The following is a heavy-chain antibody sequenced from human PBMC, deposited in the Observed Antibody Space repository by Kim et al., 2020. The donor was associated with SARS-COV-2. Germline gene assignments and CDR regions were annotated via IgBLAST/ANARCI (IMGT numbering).Heavy chain of an antibody. D-gene: IGHD3-22*01. J-gene: IGHJ4*02. CDR3: ARGNYYYDSSGYYGFDY. Sequence: SETLSLTCAVYGGSFSGYYWSWIRQPPGKGLEWIGEINHSGSTNYNPSLKSRVTISVDTSKNQFSLKLSSVTAADTAVYYCARGNYYYDSSGYYGFDYWGQGTLVTVSS. V-gene: IGHV4-34*01. CDR1: GGSFSGYY. CDR2: INHSGST.